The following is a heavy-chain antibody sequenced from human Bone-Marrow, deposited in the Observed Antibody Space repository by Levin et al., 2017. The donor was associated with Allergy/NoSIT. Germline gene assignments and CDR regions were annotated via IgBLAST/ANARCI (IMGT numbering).Heavy chain of an antibody. Sequence: SETLSLTCTVSGGSISNYFWSWVRQPPGKGLEWIGYIYYAGNTNYNPSLKGRVTISLDASKSQFSLQLTSVTAADPAVYYCVRETRSGTRPDKNGFDPWGQGTLVTVSS. D-gene: IGHD1-26*01. CDR1: GGSISNYF. CDR3: VRETRSGTRPDKNGFDP. CDR2: IYYAGNT. J-gene: IGHJ5*02. V-gene: IGHV4-59*01.